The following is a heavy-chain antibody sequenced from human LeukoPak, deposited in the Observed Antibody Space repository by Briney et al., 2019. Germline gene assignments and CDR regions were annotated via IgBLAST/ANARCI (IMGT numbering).Heavy chain of an antibody. J-gene: IGHJ4*02. CDR3: ARSLRFLEWPHFDY. CDR2: IYYSGST. D-gene: IGHD3-3*01. Sequence: SETLSLTCAVYGGSFSSHYWSWIRQPPGKGLEWIGYIYYSGSTNYNPSLKSRVTISVDTSKNQFSLKLSSVTAADTAVYYCARSLRFLEWPHFDYWGQGTLVTVSS. CDR1: GGSFSSHY. V-gene: IGHV4-59*11.